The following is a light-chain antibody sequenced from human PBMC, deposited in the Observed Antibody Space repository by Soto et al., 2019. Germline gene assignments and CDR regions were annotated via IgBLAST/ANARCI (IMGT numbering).Light chain of an antibody. CDR3: LQYNSYWT. CDR1: QSLSSW. J-gene: IGKJ1*01. CDR2: KTS. V-gene: IGKV1-5*03. Sequence: DIQMTQSPSSLSASVGDRVTITCRASQSLSSWLAWYQQKPEKVPKVLIYKTSSLESGVPSRFSGSGSGTEFTLTISSLQPDDFATYYCLQYNSYWTLGQGTKVDIK.